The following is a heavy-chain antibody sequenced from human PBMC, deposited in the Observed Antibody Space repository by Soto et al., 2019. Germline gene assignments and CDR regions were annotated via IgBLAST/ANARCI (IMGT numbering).Heavy chain of an antibody. CDR3: ARGVGSGSYYNQYNWFDP. V-gene: IGHV1-18*01. CDR2: ISTYNGNT. J-gene: IGHJ5*02. CDR1: GYTFTRYA. D-gene: IGHD3-10*01. Sequence: ASVKVSCKTSGYTFTRYAISWVRQAPGQGLEWMGWISTYNGNTNYAQKFQGRVTMTTDTSTSTVYMELRSLRSDDTAVYYCARGVGSGSYYNQYNWFDPWGQGTLVTVSS.